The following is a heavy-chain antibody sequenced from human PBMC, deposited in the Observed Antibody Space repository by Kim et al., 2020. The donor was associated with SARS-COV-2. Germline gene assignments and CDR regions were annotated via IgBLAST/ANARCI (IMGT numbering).Heavy chain of an antibody. CDR1: GFTFGDYA. V-gene: IGHV3-49*03. D-gene: IGHD3-10*01. CDR2: IRSKAYGGTS. CDR3: SSNYSSGSHYFDY. J-gene: IGHJ4*02. Sequence: GGSLRLSCSTSGFTFGDYAMNWFRQAPGKGLEWVGFIRSKAYGGTSEHAASVKGRFTISRDDSKSIAYLQMNSLKTEDTAVYYCSSNYSSGSHYFDYWGQGTLVTVSS.